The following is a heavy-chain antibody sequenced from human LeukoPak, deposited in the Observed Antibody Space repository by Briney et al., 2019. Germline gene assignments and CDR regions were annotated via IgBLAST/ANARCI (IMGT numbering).Heavy chain of an antibody. CDR2: ISGSGGST. Sequence: PGGSLRLSCAASGFTFSSYAMSWVRQAPGKGLEWVSAISGSGGSTYYADSVKGRFTISRDNSKNTLYLQMNSLRAEDTAVYYCSKGLSGRVDNLFDPWGQGTLVTVSS. CDR1: GFTFSSYA. D-gene: IGHD3-16*02. J-gene: IGHJ5*02. V-gene: IGHV3-23*01. CDR3: SKGLSGRVDNLFDP.